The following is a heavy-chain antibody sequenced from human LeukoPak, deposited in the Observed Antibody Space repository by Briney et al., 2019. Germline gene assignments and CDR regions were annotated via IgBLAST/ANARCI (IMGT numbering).Heavy chain of an antibody. D-gene: IGHD1-14*01. V-gene: IGHV1-18*01. Sequence: ASVKVSCKASGYIFNNYGISWVRQAPGQGLEWMGWFSAYNGDIKNAQKFQGRVTMTTDTSTSTAYMELRSLRSDDTAVYYCGRAPRTDYHNYYMDVWGRGTTVTVSS. CDR2: FSAYNGDI. CDR3: GRAPRTDYHNYYMDV. J-gene: IGHJ6*03. CDR1: GYIFNNYG.